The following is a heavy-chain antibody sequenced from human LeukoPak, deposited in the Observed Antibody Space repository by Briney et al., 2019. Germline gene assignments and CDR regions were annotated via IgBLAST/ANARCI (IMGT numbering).Heavy chain of an antibody. CDR1: GFTFSAYS. Sequence: KPGGSLRLSCAASGFTFSAYSMNWVRQAPGKGLEWVSSISGSSSYIYYADSVKGRFTISRDNAKNSLYLQMNSLRAEDTAEYYCARGSDYYDSSAYYYLDYWGQGTLVTVSS. CDR3: ARGSDYYDSSAYYYLDY. D-gene: IGHD3-22*01. V-gene: IGHV3-21*01. J-gene: IGHJ4*02. CDR2: ISGSSSYI.